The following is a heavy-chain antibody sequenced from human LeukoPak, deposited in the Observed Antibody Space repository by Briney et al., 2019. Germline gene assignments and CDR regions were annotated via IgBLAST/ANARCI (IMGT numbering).Heavy chain of an antibody. D-gene: IGHD2-15*01. CDR1: GGSFSGYY. V-gene: IGHV4-34*01. CDR3: ARGSFSGGSCYYYYYYMDV. Sequence: SETLSLTCAVWGGSFSGYYWSWLRQPPGKGLEGMGEINHSGRTNYNPSLTSGVTISVDTSQNKYSLKPSYVPAADPAADYFARGSFSGGSCYYYYYYMDVWGKGTTVTVSS. CDR2: INHSGRT. J-gene: IGHJ6*03.